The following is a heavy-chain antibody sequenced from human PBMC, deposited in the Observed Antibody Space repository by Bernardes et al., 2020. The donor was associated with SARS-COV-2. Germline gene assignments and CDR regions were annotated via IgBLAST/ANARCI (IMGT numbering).Heavy chain of an antibody. CDR1: GYTFTGYY. V-gene: IGHV1-2*02. Sequence: ASVKVSCKASGYTFTGYYMHWVRQAPGQGLEWMGWINPNSGGTNYAQKFQGRVTMTRDTSISTAYMELSRLRSDDTAVYYCATRNGSYYYYYGMDVWGQGTTVTVSS. J-gene: IGHJ6*02. D-gene: IGHD1-26*01. CDR3: ATRNGSYYYYYGMDV. CDR2: INPNSGGT.